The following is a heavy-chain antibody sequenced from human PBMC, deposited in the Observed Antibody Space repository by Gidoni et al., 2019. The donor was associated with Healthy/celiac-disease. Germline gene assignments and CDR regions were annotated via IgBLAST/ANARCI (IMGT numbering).Heavy chain of an antibody. CDR1: GYSFTSYW. Sequence: EVQLVQSGAEVKKPGESLKISCKGSGYSFTSYWIGWVRQMPGKGLEWMGIIYPGDSDTRYSPSFQGQVTISADKSISTAYLQWSSLKASDTAMYYCARLSPYGSGSYYQENDRNWFDPWGQGTLVTVSS. V-gene: IGHV5-51*01. CDR3: ARLSPYGSGSYYQENDRNWFDP. D-gene: IGHD3-10*01. J-gene: IGHJ5*02. CDR2: IYPGDSDT.